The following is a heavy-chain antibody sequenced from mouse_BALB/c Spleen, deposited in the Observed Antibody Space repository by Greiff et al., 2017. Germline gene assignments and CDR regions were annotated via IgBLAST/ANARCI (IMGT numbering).Heavy chain of an antibody. V-gene: IGHV5-9-4*01. CDR1: GFTFSSYA. D-gene: IGHD4-1*01. J-gene: IGHJ1*01. CDR2: ISSGGSYT. CDR3: AKHLGRGYWYFDV. Sequence: DVQLVESGGGLVKPGGSLKLSCAASGFTFSSYAMSWVRQSPEKRLEWVAEISSGGSYTYYPDTVTGRFTISRDNAKNTLYLEMSSLRSEDTAMYYCAKHLGRGYWYFDVWGAGTTVTVSS.